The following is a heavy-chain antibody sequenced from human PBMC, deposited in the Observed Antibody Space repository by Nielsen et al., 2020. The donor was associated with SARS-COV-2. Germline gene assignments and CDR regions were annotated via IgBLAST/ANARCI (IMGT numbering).Heavy chain of an antibody. D-gene: IGHD3-3*01. V-gene: IGHV3-21*01. Sequence: GESLKISCVASGFTFSSYSMNWVRQAPGKGLEWVSSISSSSSYIYYADSVKGRFTISRDNAKNSLYLQMNSLRAEDTAVYYCARDSEAIFGVVITTPYYGMDVWGQGTTVTVSS. CDR3: ARDSEAIFGVVITTPYYGMDV. CDR1: GFTFSSYS. CDR2: ISSSSSYI. J-gene: IGHJ6*02.